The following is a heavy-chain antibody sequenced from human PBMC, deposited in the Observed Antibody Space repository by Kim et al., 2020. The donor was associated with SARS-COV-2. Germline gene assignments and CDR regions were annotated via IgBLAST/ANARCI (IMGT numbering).Heavy chain of an antibody. V-gene: IGHV3-33*01. D-gene: IGHD2-21*02. Sequence: GGSLRLSCAASGFAFSSYGMHWVRQAPGKGLEWVALIWYDASNKYYADSVKGRFTISRDNSKNTLYLQMNSLRAEDTAVYYCARDYLSGGDLDYWGQGTL. CDR3: ARDYLSGGDLDY. CDR1: GFAFSSYG. CDR2: IWYDASNK. J-gene: IGHJ4*02.